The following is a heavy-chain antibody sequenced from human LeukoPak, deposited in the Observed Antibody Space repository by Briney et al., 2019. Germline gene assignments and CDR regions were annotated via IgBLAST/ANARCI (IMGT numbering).Heavy chain of an antibody. V-gene: IGHV4-34*01. D-gene: IGHD3-10*01. Sequence: SETLPLTCAVYSGSFSDYYWTWFRQPPGKGLEWIGEFNHNWGAKYNPSLKSRVTISVDTSNNHLSLSLNSVTTADTAVYYCAASLWFGIYPDYWGQGSLVTVSS. CDR3: AASLWFGIYPDY. J-gene: IGHJ4*02. CDR2: FNHNWGA. CDR1: SGSFSDYY.